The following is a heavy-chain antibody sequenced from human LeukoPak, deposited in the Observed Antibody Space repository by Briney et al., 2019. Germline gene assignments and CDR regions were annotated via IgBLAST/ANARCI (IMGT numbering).Heavy chain of an antibody. CDR1: GFTFSSYA. V-gene: IGHV3-30*04. CDR2: ISYDGSNK. J-gene: IGHJ4*02. CDR3: ARGSSGPFDY. D-gene: IGHD6-19*01. Sequence: GRSLRLSCAASGFTFSSYAMHWVRQAPSKGLEWVAVISYDGSNKYYADSVKGRFTISRDNSKNTLYLQMNSLRAEDTAVYYCARGSSGPFDYWGQGTLVTVSS.